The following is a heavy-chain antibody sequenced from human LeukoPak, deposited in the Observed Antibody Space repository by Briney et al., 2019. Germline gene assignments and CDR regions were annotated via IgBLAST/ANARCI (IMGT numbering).Heavy chain of an antibody. V-gene: IGHV1-2*02. Sequence: ASVKVSCKASGYTFTGYYMHWVRQAPGQGLEWMGWINPNSGGTNYAQKFQGRVTMTRDTSISTAYMELSRLRSDDTAVYYCATEPLVGGSYYYCYMDVWGKGTTVTISS. CDR2: INPNSGGT. D-gene: IGHD1-26*01. CDR1: GYTFTGYY. J-gene: IGHJ6*03. CDR3: ATEPLVGGSYYYCYMDV.